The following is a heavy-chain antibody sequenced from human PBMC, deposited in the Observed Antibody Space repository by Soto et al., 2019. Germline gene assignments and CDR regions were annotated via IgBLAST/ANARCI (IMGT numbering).Heavy chain of an antibody. V-gene: IGHV4-31*02. D-gene: IGHD2-2*01. CDR1: GGSLKSGGYY. J-gene: IGHJ5*02. CDR2: IYYTGRI. CDR3: ASDVTSKQNGFEL. Sequence: QVQLQESGPGLVKPSQTLSLTCTVSGGSLKSGGYYWSWVRQHPGRGLERIGYIYYTGRIYYNPSLESRLPLSVDTSKNRFTVRLSSVLAADTAVYYCASDVTSKQNGFELWGHGTLVTVSS.